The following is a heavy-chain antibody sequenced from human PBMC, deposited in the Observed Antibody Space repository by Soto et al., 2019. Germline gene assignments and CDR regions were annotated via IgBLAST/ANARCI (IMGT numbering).Heavy chain of an antibody. V-gene: IGHV3-33*01. CDR1: GFTFSSYG. CDR3: ARDKLTTVTTFDY. D-gene: IGHD4-17*01. J-gene: IGHJ4*02. Sequence: ESGGGVVQPGRSLRLSCAASGFTFSSYGMHWVRQAPGKGLEWVAVIWYDGSNKYYADSVKGRFTISRDNSKNTLYLQMNSLRAEDTAVYYCARDKLTTVTTFDYWGQGTLVTVSS. CDR2: IWYDGSNK.